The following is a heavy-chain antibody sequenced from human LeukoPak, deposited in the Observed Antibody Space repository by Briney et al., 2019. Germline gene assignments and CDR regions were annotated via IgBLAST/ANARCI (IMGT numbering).Heavy chain of an antibody. Sequence: SHSLSLTCTVSGASISSSSSYWGWLREPPWGGLEWIGRVDYSGSTYYNTSLKSRVTIAVDTSKTQFSLRLISVTAADTAVYCCARFAVHRLLAVAGQFGLDYWGQGTLVTVSS. V-gene: IGHV4-39*01. CDR2: VDYSGST. J-gene: IGHJ4*02. CDR3: ARFAVHRLLAVAGQFGLDY. D-gene: IGHD6-19*01. CDR1: GASISSSSSY.